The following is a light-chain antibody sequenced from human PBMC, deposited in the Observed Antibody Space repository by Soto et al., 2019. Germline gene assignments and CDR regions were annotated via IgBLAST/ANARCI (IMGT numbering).Light chain of an antibody. CDR1: SSDVGGYNY. Sequence: QSALTQPASVSGSPGQSITISCTGTSSDVGGYNYVSWYQQHTGKAPKIMIYDVSNRPSGVSNRFSGSKSGNTASLTISGFQTEDEADYSCSSYTSSSPFVVFGGGTKLTVL. J-gene: IGLJ2*01. CDR2: DVS. V-gene: IGLV2-14*01. CDR3: SSYTSSSPFVV.